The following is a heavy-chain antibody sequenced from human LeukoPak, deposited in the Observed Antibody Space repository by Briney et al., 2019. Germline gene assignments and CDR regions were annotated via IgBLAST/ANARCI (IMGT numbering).Heavy chain of an antibody. CDR2: ISYDGSNK. V-gene: IGHV3-30-3*01. CDR3: ARRGYSYGSPYYYFDY. CDR1: GFTFSSYA. Sequence: PGGSLRLSCAASGFTFSSYAMHWVRQAPGKGLEWVAVISYDGSNKYYADSVKGRFTISRDNSKNTLYLQMNSLRAEDTAVYYCARRGYSYGSPYYYFDYWGQGTLVTVSS. D-gene: IGHD5-18*01. J-gene: IGHJ4*02.